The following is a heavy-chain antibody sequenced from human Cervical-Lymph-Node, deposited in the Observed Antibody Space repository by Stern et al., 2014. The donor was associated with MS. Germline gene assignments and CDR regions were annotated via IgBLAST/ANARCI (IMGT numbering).Heavy chain of an antibody. CDR1: GYSISSGYY. D-gene: IGHD6-13*01. CDR3: AREEQQLIHGNWFDP. Sequence: QVQLQESGPGLVKPSETLSLTCSVSGYSISSGYYWGWIRQPPGKGLEWIGNFYHSGSTHYNTSLKSRVTISVEPPKNPFSLKIGSVTAADTAVYYCAREEQQLIHGNWFDPWGQGTLVTVSS. CDR2: FYHSGST. V-gene: IGHV4-38-2*02. J-gene: IGHJ5*02.